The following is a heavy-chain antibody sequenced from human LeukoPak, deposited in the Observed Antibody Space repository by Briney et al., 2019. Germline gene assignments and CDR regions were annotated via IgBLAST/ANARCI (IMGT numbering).Heavy chain of an antibody. CDR2: IYPGDSDT. D-gene: IGHD2-21*01. V-gene: IGHV5-51*01. Sequence: GESLKISCKGSGYSFTSYWIGWVRQMPGKGLEWMGIIYPGDSDTRYSPSFQGQVTISADKSISTAYLQWSSLKASDTAMYYCARPVGPYCGGDCYSDYWGQGTLVTASS. CDR3: ARPVGPYCGGDCYSDY. J-gene: IGHJ4*02. CDR1: GYSFTSYW.